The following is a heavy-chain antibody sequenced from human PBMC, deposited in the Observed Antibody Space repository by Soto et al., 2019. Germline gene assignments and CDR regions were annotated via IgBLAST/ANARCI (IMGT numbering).Heavy chain of an antibody. CDR2: IIPIFGTA. D-gene: IGHD2-8*01. Sequence: SVKVSCKASGGTFSSYAISWVRQAPGQGLEWMGGIIPIFGTANYAQKFQGRVTITADESTSTAYMELSSLRSEDTAVYYCARVLMVYATHSILVATNPRPPLYYYYYGMDVWGQGTTVTVSS. CDR1: GGTFSSYA. CDR3: ARVLMVYATHSILVATNPRPPLYYYYYGMDV. J-gene: IGHJ6*02. V-gene: IGHV1-69*13.